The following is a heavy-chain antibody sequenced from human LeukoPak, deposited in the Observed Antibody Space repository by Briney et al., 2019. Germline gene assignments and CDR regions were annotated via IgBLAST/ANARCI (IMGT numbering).Heavy chain of an antibody. CDR3: ARGRLRATDDHWFDP. V-gene: IGHV1-3*01. Sequence: ASVKVSCKASGYTFTSYAMHWVRQAPGQRLEWMGWINAGNGNTKYSQKFQGRVTITRDTSASTAYMELSSLRSEDTAVYYCARGRLRATDDHWFDPWGQGTLVTVSS. J-gene: IGHJ5*02. D-gene: IGHD1-26*01. CDR1: GYTFTSYA. CDR2: INAGNGNT.